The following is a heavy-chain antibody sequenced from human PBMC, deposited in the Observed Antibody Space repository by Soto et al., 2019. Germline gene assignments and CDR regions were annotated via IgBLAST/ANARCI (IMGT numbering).Heavy chain of an antibody. CDR3: QGGDF. V-gene: IGHV4-34*01. CDR2: INDSGST. Sequence: SETLSLTCAVSGGSFRGYFWSWIRQSPDKGLEWIGEINDSGSTYYNPSFKSRLTISVDTSKSQISLTLTSVTAADSAVYYCQGGDFWGQGTRVTVS. CDR1: GGSFRGYF. J-gene: IGHJ4*02. D-gene: IGHD3-16*01.